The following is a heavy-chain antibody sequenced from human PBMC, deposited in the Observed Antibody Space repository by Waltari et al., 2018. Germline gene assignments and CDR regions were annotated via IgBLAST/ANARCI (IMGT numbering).Heavy chain of an antibody. Sequence: QVQLQQWGAGLLKPSETLSLTCAVYGGSFSGYYWSWIRQPPGKGLEWIGEINHSGSTNYNPSLKSRVTISVDTSKNQFSLKLSSVTAADTAVYYCARIGAYSSSPDAFDIWGQGTMVTVSS. D-gene: IGHD6-6*01. CDR2: INHSGST. V-gene: IGHV4-34*01. CDR1: GGSFSGYY. CDR3: ARIGAYSSSPDAFDI. J-gene: IGHJ3*02.